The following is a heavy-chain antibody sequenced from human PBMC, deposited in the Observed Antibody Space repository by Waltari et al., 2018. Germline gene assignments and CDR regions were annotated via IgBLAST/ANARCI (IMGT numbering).Heavy chain of an antibody. CDR2: ISGIGVRT. V-gene: IGHV3-23*01. J-gene: IGHJ4*02. CDR3: AKDPDGSSTSCYAY. Sequence: VQLLESGGGLVQPGGSLRLSFAASGFPFSSYAMSWVRPAPGKGWGGCSVISGIGVRTNYADSVKGRFTTSRNNSKNTLYLQRNSLRAEDTAVYYCAKDPDGSSTSCYAYGGQGTLVTVSS. CDR1: GFPFSSYA. D-gene: IGHD2-2*01.